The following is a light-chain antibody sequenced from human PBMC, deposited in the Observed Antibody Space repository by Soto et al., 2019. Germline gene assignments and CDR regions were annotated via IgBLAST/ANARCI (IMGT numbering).Light chain of an antibody. CDR1: SWHSDYA. CDR3: QAWGNGGV. CDR2: VTSDGSH. Sequence: QLVLTQSPSASASPGASVKLTCTLSSWHSDYAISWHQQQPEKGPRYLMKVTSDGSHTKGDGIPDRFSGSSSGAYRYLTISSLRYDDEADYYCQAWGNGGVFGGGTKLPVL. V-gene: IGLV4-69*01. J-gene: IGLJ3*02.